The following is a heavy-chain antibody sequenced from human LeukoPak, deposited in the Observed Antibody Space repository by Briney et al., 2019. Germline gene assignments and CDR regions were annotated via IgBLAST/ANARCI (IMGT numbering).Heavy chain of an antibody. Sequence: SETLSLTCTVSGGSISNTNYYWVWIRQPPGKGLEWIGRTYYSGKTFYRSSLKSRVTISLDTSKNQFSLKLRSVTAADTAVYHCASGPPSGHRGFYYFYMDVWGKGTTVTVSS. J-gene: IGHJ6*03. V-gene: IGHV4-39*07. CDR2: TYYSGKT. D-gene: IGHD5-12*01. CDR1: GGSISNTNYY. CDR3: ASGPPSGHRGFYYFYMDV.